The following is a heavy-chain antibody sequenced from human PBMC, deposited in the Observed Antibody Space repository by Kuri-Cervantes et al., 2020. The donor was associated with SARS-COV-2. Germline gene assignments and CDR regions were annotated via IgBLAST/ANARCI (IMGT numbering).Heavy chain of an antibody. J-gene: IGHJ5*02. D-gene: IGHD1-26*01. Sequence: SETLSLTCTVSGGSISSYYWSWIRQPAGKGLEWIGRIYTSGSTNYNPSLKSRVTMSVDTSMNQFSLKLSSVTAADTAVYYCARTLRTLSYGLSEWFDPWGQGTLVTVSS. CDR3: ARTLRTLSYGLSEWFDP. CDR2: IYTSGST. CDR1: GGSISSYY. V-gene: IGHV4-4*07.